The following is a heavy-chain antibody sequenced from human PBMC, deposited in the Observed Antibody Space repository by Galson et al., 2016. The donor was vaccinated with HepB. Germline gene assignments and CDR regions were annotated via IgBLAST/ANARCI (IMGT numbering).Heavy chain of an antibody. D-gene: IGHD5-24*01. Sequence: SVKVSCKASEGPFESYAITWVRQAPGQGLEWMGGVIPIMSKSNFAQKLQGRVTITADEFATTVYRELTSLRFDDSAIYYCARDGRWLQEDGRLTAFDIWGRGTLVTVSS. CDR2: VIPIMSKS. V-gene: IGHV1-69*13. J-gene: IGHJ3*02. CDR3: ARDGRWLQEDGRLTAFDI. CDR1: EGPFESYA.